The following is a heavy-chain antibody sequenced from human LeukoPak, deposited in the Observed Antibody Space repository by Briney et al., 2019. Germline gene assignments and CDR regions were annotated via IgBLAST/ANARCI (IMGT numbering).Heavy chain of an antibody. D-gene: IGHD1-1*01. CDR1: GFTFSSYD. Sequence: GGSLRLSCAASGFTFSSYDMHWVRQATGKGLEWVSAIGTAGDTYYPGSVKGRFTISRENAKNSLYLQMNSLRAGDTAVYYCARGGALAYYFDYWAREPWSPSPQ. J-gene: IGHJ4*02. CDR2: IGTAGDT. V-gene: IGHV3-13*01. CDR3: ARGGALAYYFDY.